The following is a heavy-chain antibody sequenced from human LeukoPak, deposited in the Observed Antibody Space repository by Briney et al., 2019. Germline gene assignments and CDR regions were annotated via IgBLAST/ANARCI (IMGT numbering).Heavy chain of an antibody. J-gene: IGHJ4*02. Sequence: PSETLSLTCTVSGSSFSSYFWSWIRQPPGKGLEWIGYIYYSGSTNYNPSVKSRVAISVDTSKNQFSLKLNSVTAADTAVYFCARLEPGIAVAEGRYYFDYWGQGTLVTVSS. D-gene: IGHD6-19*01. CDR1: GSSFSSYF. CDR2: IYYSGST. V-gene: IGHV4-59*08. CDR3: ARLEPGIAVAEGRYYFDY.